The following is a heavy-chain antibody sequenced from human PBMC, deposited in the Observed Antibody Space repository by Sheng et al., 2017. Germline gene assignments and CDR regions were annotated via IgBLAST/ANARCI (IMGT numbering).Heavy chain of an antibody. CDR3: TRTIWLWSGESTF. Sequence: QMQLQQSGPGLVKPSETLSLSCTVSGASVDSPPNYWGWIRQPPGEALEWIGSIYYIGSTYYNPSLRSRVTMSLDASKNQFSLKLKSVTAADTAVYYCTRTIWLWSGESTFWGQGALVTVSS. V-gene: IGHV4-39*07. CDR1: GASVDSPPNY. CDR2: IYYIGST. D-gene: IGHD3-10*01. J-gene: IGHJ4*02.